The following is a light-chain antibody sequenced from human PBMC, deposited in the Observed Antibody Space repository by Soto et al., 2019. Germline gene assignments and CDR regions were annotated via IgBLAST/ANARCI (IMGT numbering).Light chain of an antibody. J-gene: IGKJ4*01. V-gene: IGKV4-1*01. CDR3: QQYYTAPLT. CDR1: QSVLYSSNNKNY. CDR2: WAS. Sequence: DIVMTQSPDSLAVSLGERATINCKSSQSVLYSSNNKNYLAWYQQKSGQPPKLLIYWASTRESGVPDRFSGSGSGADFTLTISSLQAEDGAVYYCQQYYTAPLTFGGGTKVEIK.